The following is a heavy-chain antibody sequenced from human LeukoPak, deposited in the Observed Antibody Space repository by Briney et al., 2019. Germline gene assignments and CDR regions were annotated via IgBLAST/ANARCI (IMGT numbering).Heavy chain of an antibody. D-gene: IGHD2-2*01. J-gene: IGHJ4*02. CDR3: ARVREVVGFDY. CDR2: INTDGSST. Sequence: GGSLRLSCAASGFTFSSYWMHWVRQAPGKGLVWVSRINTDGSSTSYADSVKGRFTISRDNAKNTLYLQMNRLRAEDTAVYYCARVREVVGFDYWGQGTLVTVSS. CDR1: GFTFSSYW. V-gene: IGHV3-74*01.